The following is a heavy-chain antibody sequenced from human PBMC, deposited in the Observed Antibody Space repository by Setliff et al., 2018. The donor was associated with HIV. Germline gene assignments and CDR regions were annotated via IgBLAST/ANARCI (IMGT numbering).Heavy chain of an antibody. Sequence: EASVKVSCKASGGTFSSYAISWVRQAPGQGLEWVGGIIPIFGTANYAQKFQGRVTVTADESTSTAYMELSSLRSEDTAVYYCARDLSHAVVVSASAFHIWGQGTMVTVSS. V-gene: IGHV1-69*13. CDR3: ARDLSHAVVVSASAFHI. D-gene: IGHD2-15*01. CDR1: GGTFSSYA. J-gene: IGHJ3*02. CDR2: IIPIFGTA.